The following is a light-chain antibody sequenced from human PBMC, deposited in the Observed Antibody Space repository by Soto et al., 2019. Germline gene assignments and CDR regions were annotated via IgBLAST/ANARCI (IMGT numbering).Light chain of an antibody. J-gene: IGKJ3*01. V-gene: IGKV1-9*01. CDR3: QQLNSYPFT. CDR1: QDITSY. CDR2: AAS. Sequence: DIQLTQSPSFLSASVGDRVTITCRASQDITSYLAWYQQKSGKAPKLLIYAASTLQSGVPSRFSGSGSGTEFTLTISSLQPEDFATYYCQQLNSYPFTFGPGTKVHIK.